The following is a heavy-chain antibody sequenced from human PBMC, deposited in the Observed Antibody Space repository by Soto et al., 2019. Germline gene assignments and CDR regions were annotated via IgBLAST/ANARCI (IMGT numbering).Heavy chain of an antibody. V-gene: IGHV3-66*01. Sequence: DVQLVESGGDLVQPGGSLRLSCAASGFTVSDNYMNWVRQAPGKGLEWVSTIYRSGDTIYADSVKGRFTISRDNVKNTLYLQMNSLRAEDTAVYYCTRKHSMDVWGQGTTITVSS. J-gene: IGHJ6*02. CDR2: IYRSGDT. CDR1: GFTVSDNY. CDR3: TRKHSMDV.